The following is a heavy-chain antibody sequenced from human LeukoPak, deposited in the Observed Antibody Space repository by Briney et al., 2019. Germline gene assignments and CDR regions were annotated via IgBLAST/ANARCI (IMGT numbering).Heavy chain of an antibody. CDR3: SRRYYYVPGYYASASDI. J-gene: IGHJ3*02. CDR2: IFWDDDK. D-gene: IGHD3-10*02. V-gene: IGHV2-5*02. CDR1: GFALRTSGVG. Sequence: SGPTLVKPTPTLTLTCTCSGFALRTSGVGVGWIRQPPGKALEWLAVIFWDDDKRYSPSLKSRLTITKDTSKNQVVLTMTNMNPVDTGTYCFSRRYYYVPGYYASASDIWGQGTVVTVSS.